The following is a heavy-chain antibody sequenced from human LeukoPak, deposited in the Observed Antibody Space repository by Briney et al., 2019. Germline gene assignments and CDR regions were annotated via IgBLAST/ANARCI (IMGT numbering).Heavy chain of an antibody. CDR3: VRDGYGSGKGFFDY. CDR1: GITVSTNY. D-gene: IGHD3-10*01. V-gene: IGHV3-66*01. CDR2: IYSGGAT. Sequence: GGSLRLSCAASGITVSTNYMSWVRQAPGKGLEWVSIIYSGGATFYADSVKGRFTISRENSKNTLWLQMNSLRAEDTAVHYCVRDGYGSGKGFFDYWGQGTLVTVSS. J-gene: IGHJ4*02.